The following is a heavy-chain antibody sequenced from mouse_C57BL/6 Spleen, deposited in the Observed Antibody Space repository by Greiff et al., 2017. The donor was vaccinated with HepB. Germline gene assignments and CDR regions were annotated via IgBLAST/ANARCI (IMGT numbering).Heavy chain of an antibody. Sequence: VQLQQSGAELVKPGASVKISCKASGYAFSSYWMNWVKQRPGKGLEWIGQIYPGDGDTNYNQKFKGKATLTVDTSSSTAYMQLSSLTSEDSAVYYCASPYYSNPNWYFDVWGTGTTVTVSS. V-gene: IGHV1-80*01. CDR3: ASPYYSNPNWYFDV. CDR2: IYPGDGDT. CDR1: GYAFSSYW. D-gene: IGHD2-5*01. J-gene: IGHJ1*03.